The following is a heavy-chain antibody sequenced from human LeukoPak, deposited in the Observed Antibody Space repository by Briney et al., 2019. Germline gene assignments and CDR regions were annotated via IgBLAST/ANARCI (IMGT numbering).Heavy chain of an antibody. CDR1: GFTFSSYR. D-gene: IGHD3-22*01. V-gene: IGHV3-21*01. CDR3: ARVDYDSSGPDY. Sequence: GGSLRLSCAASGFTFSSYRMNWVRQAPGKGLEWVSSISSSSSYIYYADSVKGRFTISRDNAKNSMYLQMNSLRAEDTAVYYCARVDYDSSGPDYWGQGTLVTDSS. CDR2: ISSSSSYI. J-gene: IGHJ4*02.